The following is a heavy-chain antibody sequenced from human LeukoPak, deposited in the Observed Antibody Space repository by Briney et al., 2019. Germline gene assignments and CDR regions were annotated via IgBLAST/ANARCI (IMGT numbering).Heavy chain of an antibody. CDR3: ARAAGAAAGMYYFDY. CDR1: GFTFSSYA. Sequence: GGSLRLSCAASGFTFSSYAMHWVRQAPGKGLEWVAVISYDGSNKYYADSVKGRFTISRDNSKNTLYLQMNSLRAEDTAVYYCARAAGAAAGMYYFDYWGQGTLVTVSS. CDR2: ISYDGSNK. D-gene: IGHD6-13*01. V-gene: IGHV3-30-3*01. J-gene: IGHJ4*02.